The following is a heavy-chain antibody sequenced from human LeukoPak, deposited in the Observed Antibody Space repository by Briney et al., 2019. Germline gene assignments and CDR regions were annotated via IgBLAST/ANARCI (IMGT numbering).Heavy chain of an antibody. D-gene: IGHD1-26*01. CDR1: GGSISRGDYY. Sequence: SETLSLTCTVSGGSISRGDYYWRWIRQPPGKGLEWIGYIYYSGSTYYNPSLKSRVTISVDTSKNQFSLKLSSVTAADTAVYYCAGSFSGSYHSAFDIWGQGTMVTVSS. V-gene: IGHV4-30-4*08. CDR3: AGSFSGSYHSAFDI. CDR2: IYYSGST. J-gene: IGHJ3*02.